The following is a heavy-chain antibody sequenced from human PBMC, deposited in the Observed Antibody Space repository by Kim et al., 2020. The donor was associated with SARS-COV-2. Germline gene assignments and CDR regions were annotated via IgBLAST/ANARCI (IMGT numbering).Heavy chain of an antibody. CDR3: ARGSFDYYDISGYYHFDY. V-gene: IGHV1-2*05. CDR1: GYTFTGYY. J-gene: IGHJ4*02. Sequence: ASLKVSCKASGYTFTGYYMHWVRQAPGQGLEWMGRINPNSGGTNYAQKFQGRVTMTRDTSISTAYMELSRLRSDDTVVYYCARGSFDYYDISGYYHFDYWGQGTLVTVSS. D-gene: IGHD3-22*01. CDR2: INPNSGGT.